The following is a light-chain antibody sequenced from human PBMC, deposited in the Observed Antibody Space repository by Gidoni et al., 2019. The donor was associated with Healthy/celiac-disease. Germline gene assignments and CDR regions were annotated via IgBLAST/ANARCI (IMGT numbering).Light chain of an antibody. CDR3: QKYGSSPIA. V-gene: IGKV3-20*01. Sequence: EIVLTQSPGPLSLSPGERDTLSCSASQSVSSSYLAWYQQKPVQAPRLLIYGASSRATGIPDRFSCSGSGTDFTLTISRLEPEDFAVYYCQKYGSSPIAFGGGTKVEIK. CDR1: QSVSSSY. CDR2: GAS. J-gene: IGKJ4*01.